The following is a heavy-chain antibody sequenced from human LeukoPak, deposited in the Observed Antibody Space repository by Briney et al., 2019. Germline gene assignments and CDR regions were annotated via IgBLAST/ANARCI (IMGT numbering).Heavy chain of an antibody. Sequence: GESLKIYCKGSGFWFANYWIGWVRQLPGKGLEWMAFIKAADSETRYGPSFQGQITMSVDKSISTAYLQWSSLKASDTAMYYCAIGLHGTGYYEYCGQGTLVTVSS. J-gene: IGHJ4*02. D-gene: IGHD3-10*01. CDR1: GFWFANYW. V-gene: IGHV5-51*01. CDR3: AIGLHGTGYYEY. CDR2: IKAADSET.